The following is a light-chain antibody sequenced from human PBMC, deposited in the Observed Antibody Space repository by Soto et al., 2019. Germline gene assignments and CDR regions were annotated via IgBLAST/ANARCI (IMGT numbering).Light chain of an antibody. CDR1: QSIRNW. J-gene: IGKJ1*01. Sequence: DIQMTQSPSTLSASVGDRVTITCRASQSIRNWLAWYQDKPGKAPKLLIYGASSLESGVPSRFSGSGSGTEFALTVGGLQPDDFAPYCCQHYNALAWPFGQGTKVEIK. V-gene: IGKV1-5*01. CDR2: GAS. CDR3: QHYNALAWP.